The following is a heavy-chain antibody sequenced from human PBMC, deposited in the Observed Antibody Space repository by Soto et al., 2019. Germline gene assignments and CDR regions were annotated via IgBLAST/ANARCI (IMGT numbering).Heavy chain of an antibody. V-gene: IGHV3-30-3*01. Sequence: GGSLRLSCAASGFTFSSYAMHWVRQAPGKGLEWVAVIPYDGSNKYYADSVKGRFTISRDNSKNTLYLQMNSLRAEDTAVYYCARAAIAARTNNYYYYGMDVWGQGTTVTVSS. CDR3: ARAAIAARTNNYYYYGMDV. CDR2: IPYDGSNK. CDR1: GFTFSSYA. J-gene: IGHJ6*02. D-gene: IGHD6-6*01.